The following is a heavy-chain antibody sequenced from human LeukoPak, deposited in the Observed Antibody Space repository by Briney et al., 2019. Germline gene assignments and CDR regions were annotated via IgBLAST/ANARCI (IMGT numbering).Heavy chain of an antibody. J-gene: IGHJ4*02. D-gene: IGHD2-15*01. Sequence: GGSLRLSCAASGFTFSSYAMSWVRQAPGRGLGWVSGISGSGRSTYYADSVEGRFTISRDNSNNTLYLQMNSLRAEDTAIYYCAKPRYCSGGNCYFDYWGQGTLVTVSS. CDR1: GFTFSSYA. V-gene: IGHV3-23*01. CDR2: ISGSGRST. CDR3: AKPRYCSGGNCYFDY.